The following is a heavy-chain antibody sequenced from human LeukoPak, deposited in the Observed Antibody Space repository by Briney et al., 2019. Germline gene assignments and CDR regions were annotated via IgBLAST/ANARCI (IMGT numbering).Heavy chain of an antibody. CDR1: GFTFSSYW. CDR3: ARELPFDY. D-gene: IGHD2-15*01. V-gene: IGHV3-74*01. Sequence: GGSLRLSCAASGFTFSSYWMHWVRQAPGKGLVWVSRIKSDGSRTDYADSVKGRFTISGDNAKNTLYLQMNSLRAEDTAVYYCARELPFDYWGQGTLVTVSS. J-gene: IGHJ4*02. CDR2: IKSDGSRT.